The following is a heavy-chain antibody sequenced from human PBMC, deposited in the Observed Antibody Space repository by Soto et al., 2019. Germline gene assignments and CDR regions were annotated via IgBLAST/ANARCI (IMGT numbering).Heavy chain of an antibody. V-gene: IGHV3-23*01. CDR1: GFKFSNSA. CDR3: TKAPVVWGSSWYFDL. J-gene: IGHJ2*01. D-gene: IGHD7-27*01. Sequence: VQLLESGGGLVQPGGSLRLSCAASGFKFSNSAMTWVRQAPGKGLECVSSISGSGGSTYYADSVKGRFTISRDNSKNPLYLQMNIVGAEDTAVYYCTKAPVVWGSSWYFDLWGRGTLVTVSS. CDR2: ISGSGGST.